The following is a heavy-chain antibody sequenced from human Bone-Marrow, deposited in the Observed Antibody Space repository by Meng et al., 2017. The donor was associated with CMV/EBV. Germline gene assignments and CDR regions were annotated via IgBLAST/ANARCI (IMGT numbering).Heavy chain of an antibody. CDR2: INHSGST. V-gene: IGHV4-34*01. Sequence: SETLSLTCAVYGGSFSGYYWSWIRQPPGKGLEWIGEINHSGSTNYNPSLKSRVTISVDTSKNQFSLKLSSVTAADTAVYYCARDSRYGVGATGIDDWGQGPRVTGSS. CDR1: GGSFSGYY. D-gene: IGHD1-26*01. J-gene: IGHJ4*01. CDR3: ARDSRYGVGATGIDD.